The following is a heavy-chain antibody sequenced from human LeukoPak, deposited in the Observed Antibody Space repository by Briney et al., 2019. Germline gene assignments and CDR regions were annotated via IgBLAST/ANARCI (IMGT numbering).Heavy chain of an antibody. D-gene: IGHD2-15*01. CDR1: GFPFSNYA. CDR3: AEGVVDRGADC. J-gene: IGHJ4*02. CDR2: MSGSGGST. Sequence: GGSLRLSCAASGFPFSNYAMNWVRQAPGKGLEWVSAMSGSGGSTHYADSVKGRFTISRDNSKDTLYLQMNSLRVEDTAVYYCAEGVVDRGADCWGQGALVTVSS. V-gene: IGHV3-23*01.